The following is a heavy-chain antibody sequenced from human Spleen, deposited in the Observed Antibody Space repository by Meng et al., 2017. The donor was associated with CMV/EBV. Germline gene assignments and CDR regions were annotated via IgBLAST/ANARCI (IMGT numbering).Heavy chain of an antibody. J-gene: IGHJ5*02. CDR2: ITAHSGIT. CDR1: GYTFSNYG. Sequence: GYTFSNYGFNWVRQAPGQGLEWMGWITAHSGITNYAQKFQGRVTMTTDTSTSTAYMELRSLRFDDTAVYYCARDGEGGNYPYNWFDPWGQGTLVTVSS. V-gene: IGHV1-18*01. D-gene: IGHD1-26*01. CDR3: ARDGEGGNYPYNWFDP.